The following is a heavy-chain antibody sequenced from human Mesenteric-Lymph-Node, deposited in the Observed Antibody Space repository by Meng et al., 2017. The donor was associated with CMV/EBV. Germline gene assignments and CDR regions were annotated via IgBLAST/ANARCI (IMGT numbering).Heavy chain of an antibody. J-gene: IGHJ5*02. CDR1: GGTFSSYT. CDR3: ARDDILGADTAMAPP. Sequence: ASVKVSCKASGGTFSSYTISWVRQAPGQGLEWMGWINPNSGGTNYAQKFQGRVTMTRDTSISTAYMELSRLRSDDTAVYYCARDDILGADTAMAPPWGQGTLVTVSS. V-gene: IGHV1-2*02. CDR2: INPNSGGT. D-gene: IGHD5-18*01.